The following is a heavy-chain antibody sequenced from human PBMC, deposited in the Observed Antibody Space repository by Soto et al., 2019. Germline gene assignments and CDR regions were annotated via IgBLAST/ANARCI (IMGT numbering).Heavy chain of an antibody. CDR1: GGSISSYY. J-gene: IGHJ5*02. CDR2: IYYSGST. D-gene: IGHD2-2*01. V-gene: IGHV4-59*12. Sequence: PSETLSLTCTVSGGSISSYYWSWIRQPPGKGLEWIGYIYYSGSTYYNPSLKSRVTISVDTSKNQFSLKLSSVTAADTAVYYCAREVVGRFWFDPWGQGTLVTVSS. CDR3: AREVVGRFWFDP.